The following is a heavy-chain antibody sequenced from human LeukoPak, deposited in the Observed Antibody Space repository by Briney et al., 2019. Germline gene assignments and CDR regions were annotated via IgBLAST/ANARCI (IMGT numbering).Heavy chain of an antibody. J-gene: IGHJ2*01. CDR2: IYHSGST. V-gene: IGHV4-4*02. CDR3: AREDYDDSGAWYFDL. D-gene: IGHD3-3*01. Sequence: SGTLSLTCAVSGGSISRSNWWSWVRQPPGKGLEWIGEIYHSGSTNYNPSLKSRVTISVDKSKNQFSLKLSSVTAADTAVYYCAREDYDDSGAWYFDLWGRGTLVTVSS. CDR1: GGSISRSNW.